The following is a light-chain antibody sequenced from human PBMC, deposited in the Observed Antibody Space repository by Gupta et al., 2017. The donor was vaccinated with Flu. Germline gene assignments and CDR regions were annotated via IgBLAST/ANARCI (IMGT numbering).Light chain of an antibody. J-gene: IGLJ2*01. CDR2: DVT. CDR1: SSDVGDYDY. CDR3: CSFAGSYTLV. Sequence: QSALTQPRSVFGSPGQSVTISCTGTSSDVGDYDYVSWFQQHPGKAPKLLIYDVTKRSSGVPARFSGSTSGNTASLTISGLQADDEADYHCCSFAGSYTLVFGGGTKLTVL. V-gene: IGLV2-11*01.